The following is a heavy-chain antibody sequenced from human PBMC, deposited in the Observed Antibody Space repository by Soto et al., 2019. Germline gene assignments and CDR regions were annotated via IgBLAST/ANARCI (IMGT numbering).Heavy chain of an antibody. J-gene: IGHJ4*02. V-gene: IGHV1-69*01. CDR3: ASDKEYCSGGSCYELAY. Sequence: QVQLVQSGAEVKKPGSSVKVSCKTSGGTFTSYAISWVRQAPGQGLEWMGGISPIFGTANYAQKFQGRVTITADDSTSTAYMELSSLSSEDTAVYYCASDKEYCSGGSCYELAYWGQGTLVTVSS. CDR2: ISPIFGTA. CDR1: GGTFTSYA. D-gene: IGHD2-15*01.